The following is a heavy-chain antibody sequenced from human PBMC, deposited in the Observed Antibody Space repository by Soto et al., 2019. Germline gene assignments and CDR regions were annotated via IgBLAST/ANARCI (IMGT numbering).Heavy chain of an antibody. CDR2: INPNSGGT. V-gene: IGHV1-2*04. D-gene: IGHD5-18*01. CDR1: GYTFTGYY. CDR3: ARGVDTAMAINDYYGMDV. Sequence: ASVKVSCKASGYTFTGYYMHWVRQAPGQGLEWMGWINPNSGGTNYAQKFQGWVTMTRDTSISTAYMELSRLRSDDTAVYYCARGVDTAMAINDYYGMDVWGQGTTVTVSS. J-gene: IGHJ6*02.